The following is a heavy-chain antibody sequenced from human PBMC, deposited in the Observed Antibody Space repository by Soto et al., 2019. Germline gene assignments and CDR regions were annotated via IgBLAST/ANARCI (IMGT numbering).Heavy chain of an antibody. CDR1: GYTFTSYG. CDR3: ARDIGRYYYDSSGYPIYFDY. D-gene: IGHD3-22*01. V-gene: IGHV1-18*01. CDR2: ISAYNGNT. Sequence: ASVKVSCKASGYTFTSYGISWVRLAPGQGLEWMGWISAYNGNTNYAQKLQGRVTMTTDTSTSTAYMELRSLRSDDTAVYYCARDIGRYYYDSSGYPIYFDYWGQGTLVTVSS. J-gene: IGHJ4*02.